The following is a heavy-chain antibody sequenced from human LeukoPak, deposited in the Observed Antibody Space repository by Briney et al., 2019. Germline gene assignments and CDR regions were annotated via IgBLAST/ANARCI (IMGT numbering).Heavy chain of an antibody. CDR1: GFTFSSHA. V-gene: IGHV3-30-3*01. CDR3: ARGLGSGWAYYFDY. Sequence: GGSLRLSCAASGFTFSSHAMNWVRQAPGKGLEWVSAISYDGSNKDYADSVKGQSTISRDNSKNTLYLQMNSLRPEDTAVYYCARGLGSGWAYYFDYWGQGTLVTVSS. CDR2: ISYDGSNK. J-gene: IGHJ4*02. D-gene: IGHD6-19*01.